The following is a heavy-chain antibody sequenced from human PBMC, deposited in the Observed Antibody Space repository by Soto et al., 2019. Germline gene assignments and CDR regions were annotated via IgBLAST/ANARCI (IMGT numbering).Heavy chain of an antibody. D-gene: IGHD5-18*01. Sequence: QVQLQESGPGLVKPSETLSLTCTVSGGSISSYYWSWIRQPPGKGLEWIGYIYYSGSTNYNPSLTSRVTVSVDKSKNQFSLKLSSVTAADTAVYYGARGGERSWIQLWSWGQGTLVTVSS. J-gene: IGHJ5*02. CDR3: ARGGERSWIQLWS. CDR1: GGSISSYY. CDR2: IYYSGST. V-gene: IGHV4-59*08.